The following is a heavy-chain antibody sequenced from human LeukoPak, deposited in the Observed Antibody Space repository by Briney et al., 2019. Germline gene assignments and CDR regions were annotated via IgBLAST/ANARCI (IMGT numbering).Heavy chain of an antibody. CDR1: GFTFSSYA. D-gene: IGHD4-17*01. J-gene: IGHJ1*01. CDR3: TKDSKYPTVPTEYFHH. V-gene: IGHV3-23*01. CDR2: ISGSGGRI. Sequence: KAGGSLRLSCAASGFTFSSYAMNWVRQAPGKGLEWVSAISGSGGRIYYADSVKGRFTISRDNSKNTLYLQMNSLRAEDTAVYYCTKDSKYPTVPTEYFHHWGQGTLVTVSS.